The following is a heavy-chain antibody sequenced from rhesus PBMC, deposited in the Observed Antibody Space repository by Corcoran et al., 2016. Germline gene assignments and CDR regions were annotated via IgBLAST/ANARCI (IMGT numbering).Heavy chain of an antibody. CDR1: GGSFSNLY. J-gene: IGHJ4*01. CDR2: MHDDRETT. Sequence: QVHLQDSGPGLVKPSETLSLTCDLIGGSFSNLYLSWIRLSLGMRLEWLGYMHDDRETTNYNPTHQGRVSISTDTSNNQFSLRMTSVTAADKAVYYCAREGYFESGSQSYFDLWGQGILVTVSS. D-gene: IGHD3-28*01. V-gene: IGHV4-147*01. CDR3: AREGYFESGSQSYFDL.